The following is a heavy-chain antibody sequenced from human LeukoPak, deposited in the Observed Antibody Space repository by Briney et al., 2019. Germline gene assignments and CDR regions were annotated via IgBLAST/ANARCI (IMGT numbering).Heavy chain of an antibody. D-gene: IGHD2-15*01. V-gene: IGHV3-23*01. CDR1: GFTLSSYA. CDR2: ISDTGNT. CDR3: AKAPVTTCRGAFCYPFDY. Sequence: GGSLRLSCAASGFTLSSYAMSWVRQAPGKGLEWVSAISDTGNTYHADSMKDRFTISRDSSKNTLFLQLKRLRPEDAAVYYCAKAPVTTCRGAFCYPFDYWGLGTLVTVSS. J-gene: IGHJ4*02.